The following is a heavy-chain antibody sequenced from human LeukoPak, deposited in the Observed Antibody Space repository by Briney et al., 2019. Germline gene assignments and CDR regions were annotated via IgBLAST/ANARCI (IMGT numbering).Heavy chain of an antibody. J-gene: IGHJ4*02. CDR3: VSSSRVGGIDY. V-gene: IGHV4-34*01. CDR2: INHSGST. D-gene: IGHD6-13*01. Sequence: SETLSLTCAVYGGSFSGYYWSWLRQPPGKGLEWIGEINHSGSTNYNPPLKSRVTISVDTSKNQFSLKLSSVTAADTAVYYCVSSSRVGGIDYWGQGTLVTVSS. CDR1: GGSFSGYY.